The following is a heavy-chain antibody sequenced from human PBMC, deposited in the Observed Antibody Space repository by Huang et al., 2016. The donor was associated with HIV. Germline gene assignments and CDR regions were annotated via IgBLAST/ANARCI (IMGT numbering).Heavy chain of an antibody. D-gene: IGHD6-19*01. Sequence: QVQLYQWGAGPLRPSEPLSLTCGVSGGSFHGYYWNWLRQSPGRGLEWIGEVNHGGSTKYNPSLKRRVTISVDTSKIQFSLNLTSVTATDTADYYCATSRSGSGWFLDIWGRGTLVSVS. CDR3: ATSRSGSGWFLDI. CDR2: VNHGGST. V-gene: IGHV4-34*01. CDR1: GGSFHGYY. J-gene: IGHJ2*01.